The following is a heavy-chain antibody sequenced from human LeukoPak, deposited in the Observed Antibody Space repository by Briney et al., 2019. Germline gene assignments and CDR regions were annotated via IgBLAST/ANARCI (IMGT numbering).Heavy chain of an antibody. J-gene: IGHJ4*02. V-gene: IGHV3-7*01. CDR3: ARDFYDSSGYYYRLFDY. CDR1: GFTISTCW. D-gene: IGHD3-22*01. CDR2: TNQEGSEK. Sequence: GGSLRLSCAASGFTISTCWMSWVRQAPGKGLEWVANTNQEGSEKYYVDSVKGRFTISRDNAKNSLYLQMNSLRAEDTAVYYCARDFYDSSGYYYRLFDYWGQGTLVTVSS.